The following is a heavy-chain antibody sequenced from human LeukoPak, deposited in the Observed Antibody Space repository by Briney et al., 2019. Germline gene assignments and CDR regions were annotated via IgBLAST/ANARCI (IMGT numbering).Heavy chain of an antibody. J-gene: IGHJ4*02. D-gene: IGHD5-24*01. V-gene: IGHV3-23*01. Sequence: GGTLRLSCAASGFTFSSYGMSWVRQAPGKGLEWVSAITGSGGATYYADSVKGRFTISRDNSKNTLYLQMNTLRAEDTAVYYCARDRDGYNDYWGQGTLVTVSS. CDR2: ITGSGGAT. CDR1: GFTFSSYG. CDR3: ARDRDGYNDY.